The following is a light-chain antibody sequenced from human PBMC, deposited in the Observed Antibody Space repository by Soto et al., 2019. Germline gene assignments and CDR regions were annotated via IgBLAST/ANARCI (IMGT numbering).Light chain of an antibody. V-gene: IGKV1-6*01. CDR2: AAS. CDR3: LQDYYYPWT. Sequence: AIQMTQSPPSLSASVGDTVTITCRASQGIRDDVGWYQQKPGKAPKLLMFAASHLQSGVPSRFSGSGSGADFTLTITGLQPEDFATYYCLQDYYYPWTFGQGTKVEIK. CDR1: QGIRDD. J-gene: IGKJ1*01.